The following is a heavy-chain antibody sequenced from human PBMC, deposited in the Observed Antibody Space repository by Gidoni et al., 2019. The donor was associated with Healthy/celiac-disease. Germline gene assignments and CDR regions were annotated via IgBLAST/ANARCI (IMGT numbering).Heavy chain of an antibody. D-gene: IGHD3-3*01. V-gene: IGHV3-64D*06. CDR1: GFTFSSYA. J-gene: IGHJ6*02. CDR3: VKSSGRSAYYDFWSGPYGMDV. Sequence: EVQLVESGGGLVQPGGSLRLSCSASGFTFSSYAMHWVRQAPGKGLEYVSAISSNGGSTYYADSVKGRFTISRDNSKNTLYLQMSSLRAEDTAVYYCVKSSGRSAYYDFWSGPYGMDVWGQGTTVTVSS. CDR2: ISSNGGST.